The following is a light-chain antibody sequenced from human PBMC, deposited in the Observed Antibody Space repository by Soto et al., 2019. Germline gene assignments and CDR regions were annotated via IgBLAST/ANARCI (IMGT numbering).Light chain of an antibody. V-gene: IGLV6-57*01. Sequence: NFMLTQPHSVSESPGKTVTISCTRSSGSIASNYVQWYQQRPGSSPTTVIYEDNQRPSGVPDRFSGSIDSSSNSASLTISGLKTEDEADFSCQSYDCSNPHVVFGGGTKLTVL. CDR1: SGSIASNY. CDR2: EDN. CDR3: QSYDCSNPHVV. J-gene: IGLJ2*01.